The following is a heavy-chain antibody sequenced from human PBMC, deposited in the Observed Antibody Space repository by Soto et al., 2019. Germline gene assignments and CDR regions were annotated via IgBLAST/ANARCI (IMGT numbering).Heavy chain of an antibody. CDR2: ISHDGSNT. Sequence: QVQVVESGGGVVQPGRSLRLSCAASGFTFRTYAMHWVRQAPGKWLEWVAVISHDGSNTDYGDSVKGRFTISIDNSKSTLSLQMNSLRPEDTGVYYCAKDAGSTEYFFASWGQGTLVSVSS. V-gene: IGHV3-30*18. CDR1: GFTFRTYA. J-gene: IGHJ4*02. CDR3: AKDAGSTEYFFAS.